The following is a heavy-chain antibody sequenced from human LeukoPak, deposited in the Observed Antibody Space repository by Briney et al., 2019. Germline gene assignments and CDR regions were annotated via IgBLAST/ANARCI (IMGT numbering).Heavy chain of an antibody. CDR3: AKTYSSGWSGFDY. V-gene: IGHV3-23*01. J-gene: IGHJ4*02. CDR1: GFTFSSYA. D-gene: IGHD6-19*01. CDR2: INGSGGST. Sequence: GGSLRLSCAASGFTFSSYAMSWVRQAPGKGLEWVSAINGSGGSTYYADSVKGRFTISRDNSKNTLYLQMNSLRAEDTAVYYCAKTYSSGWSGFDYWGQGTLVTVSS.